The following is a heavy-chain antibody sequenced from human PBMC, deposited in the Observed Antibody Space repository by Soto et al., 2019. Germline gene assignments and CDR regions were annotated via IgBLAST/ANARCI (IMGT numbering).Heavy chain of an antibody. CDR1: GFSFIDYS. J-gene: IGHJ1*01. D-gene: IGHD5-12*01. Sequence: ASVKVSCKASGFSFIDYSILWGRQAPGQSLEWLGWINAGNGNTKYSHKFQDRVTITSDTSATTTYMELRSLRSEDTAVFYCARSAKKTWLPDFWGQGTLVTVSS. CDR3: ARSAKKTWLPDF. V-gene: IGHV1-3*01. CDR2: INAGNGNT.